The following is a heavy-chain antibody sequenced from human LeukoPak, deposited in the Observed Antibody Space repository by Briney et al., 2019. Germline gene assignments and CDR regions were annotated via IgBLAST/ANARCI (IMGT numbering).Heavy chain of an antibody. CDR2: INHSGST. Sequence: SETLSLTCAVYGGSFSGYYWSWIRQPPGKGLEWIGEINHSGSTNYNPSLKSRVTMSVDTSKNQFSLKLSSVTAADTAVYYCARASIAVAGTVSYYYYYMDVWGKGTTVTISS. CDR3: ARASIAVAGTVSYYYYYMDV. CDR1: GGSFSGYY. D-gene: IGHD6-19*01. J-gene: IGHJ6*03. V-gene: IGHV4-34*01.